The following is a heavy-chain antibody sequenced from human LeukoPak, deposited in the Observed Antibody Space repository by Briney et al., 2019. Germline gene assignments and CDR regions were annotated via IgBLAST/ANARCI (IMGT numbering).Heavy chain of an antibody. V-gene: IGHV4-34*01. Sequence: SETLSLTCAVYGGSFSGYYWSWIRQPPGKGLEGIGDVNHSGSTNYNPSLKSRVTISVDTSKNQFSLKLSSVTAADTAVYHCARELSIVVVPGATFWFDPWGQGTLVTVSS. CDR3: ARELSIVVVPGATFWFDP. J-gene: IGHJ5*02. CDR2: VNHSGST. CDR1: GGSFSGYY. D-gene: IGHD2-2*01.